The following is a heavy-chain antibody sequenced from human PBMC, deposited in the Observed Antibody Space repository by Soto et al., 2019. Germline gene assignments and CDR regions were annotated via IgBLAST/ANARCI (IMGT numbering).Heavy chain of an antibody. D-gene: IGHD2-15*01. CDR2: ISNDGTKK. Sequence: GETLKISCATSGFTFRSYGMHWVRQAPGKGLEWLAVISNDGTKKFFADSVKGRLTLSRDNARNTLYLQINSLRAEDTAVYFCGKDTLDCSGGDCPLFYYYGMDVWGQGTTVTVSS. V-gene: IGHV3-30*18. J-gene: IGHJ6*02. CDR1: GFTFRSYG. CDR3: GKDTLDCSGGDCPLFYYYGMDV.